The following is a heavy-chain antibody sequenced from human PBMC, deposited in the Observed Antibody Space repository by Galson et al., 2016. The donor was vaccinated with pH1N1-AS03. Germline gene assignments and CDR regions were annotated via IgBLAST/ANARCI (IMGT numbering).Heavy chain of an antibody. Sequence: CAVGGFTFSSYAMFWLRQAPGKGLEYVSAISGNGFSTYYANPVKDRFTVSRDNSKNTLYLQMGSLRVEDMAVYYCARGPVSYANYWFPPPDYWGQGTLVTVSS. CDR1: GFTFSSYA. D-gene: IGHD4/OR15-4a*01. V-gene: IGHV3-64*01. CDR2: ISGNGFST. CDR3: ARGPVSYANYWFPPPDY. J-gene: IGHJ4*02.